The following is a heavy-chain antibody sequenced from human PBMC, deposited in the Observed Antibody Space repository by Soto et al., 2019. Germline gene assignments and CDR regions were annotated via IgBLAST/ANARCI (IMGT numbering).Heavy chain of an antibody. D-gene: IGHD5-12*01. J-gene: IGHJ4*02. Sequence: QVQLVQSGAEVKKPGASVKVSCKASGYTFTSYAMLWVRQAPGQRLEWMGWINAGNGNTKYSQKFQGRVTITRDTAGSKAYMELGSLRSEDTAVYYCARAQNLEMATPWGQGTLVTVCS. V-gene: IGHV1-3*01. CDR1: GYTFTSYA. CDR2: INAGNGNT. CDR3: ARAQNLEMATP.